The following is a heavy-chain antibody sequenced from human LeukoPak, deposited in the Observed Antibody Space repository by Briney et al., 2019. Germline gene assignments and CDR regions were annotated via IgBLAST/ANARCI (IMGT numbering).Heavy chain of an antibody. V-gene: IGHV3-64*01. Sequence: GSLRLSCAASGFTFSSYTMHWVRQAPGKGLEYVSAISSNGGSTYYANSVKGRFTISRDNSKNTLYLQMGSLRAEDTAVYYCAARGLVVVTANSPSDYWGQGTLVTVSS. CDR1: GFTFSSYT. CDR2: ISSNGGST. D-gene: IGHD2-21*02. J-gene: IGHJ4*02. CDR3: AARGLVVVTANSPSDY.